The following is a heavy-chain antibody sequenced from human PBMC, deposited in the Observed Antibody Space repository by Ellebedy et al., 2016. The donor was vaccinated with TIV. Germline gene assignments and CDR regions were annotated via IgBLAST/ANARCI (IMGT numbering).Heavy chain of an antibody. J-gene: IGHJ3*01. V-gene: IGHV4-59*01. CDR3: VSSASMDAFDL. D-gene: IGHD3-16*01. CDR1: GGSLSDNY. Sequence: SETLSLTCAVSGGSLSDNYWTWIRQPPGKGLEWIGYLYYTGSTNYNPSLKSRVTISVNTPRNQFSLKLGSVTAADTAVYYCVSSASMDAFDLWGQGTMVTVSS. CDR2: LYYTGST.